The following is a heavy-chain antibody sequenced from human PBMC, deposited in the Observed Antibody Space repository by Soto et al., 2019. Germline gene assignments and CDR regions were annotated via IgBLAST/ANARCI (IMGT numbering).Heavy chain of an antibody. Sequence: QVQLQESGPGLVKPSQTLSLTCTVSGGSISSGGYYWSWIRQHPGKGLEWIGYIYYSGSTYSNPSLKSRVTISVDTSKNQFSLKLSSVTAADTAVYYCARDLGYCTNGVCYPGDAFDIWGQGTMVTVSS. J-gene: IGHJ3*02. D-gene: IGHD2-8*01. CDR1: GGSISSGGYY. CDR3: ARDLGYCTNGVCYPGDAFDI. CDR2: IYYSGST. V-gene: IGHV4-31*03.